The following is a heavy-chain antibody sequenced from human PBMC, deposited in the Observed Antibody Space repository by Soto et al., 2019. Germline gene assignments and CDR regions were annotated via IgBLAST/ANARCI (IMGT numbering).Heavy chain of an antibody. Sequence: GGSLRLSCAASGFTVSSSYMSWVRQAPGKGLGCVSVIYSGIGTYYADSVKGRFTISRDSSKNTLYLQMNSLRDDDTAVYYCARAEIGGSYYRLDFWGLGTLVTVSS. CDR3: ARAEIGGSYYRLDF. CDR2: IYSGIGT. V-gene: IGHV3-53*01. D-gene: IGHD1-26*01. J-gene: IGHJ4*02. CDR1: GFTVSSSY.